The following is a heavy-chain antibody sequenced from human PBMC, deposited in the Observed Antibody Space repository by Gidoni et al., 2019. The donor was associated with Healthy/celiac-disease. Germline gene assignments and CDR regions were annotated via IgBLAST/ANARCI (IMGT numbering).Heavy chain of an antibody. CDR3: ARQLLWFGELGPPDY. Sequence: QLQLQESGPGLVKPSETLSLTCTVSGGSISSSSYYWGWIRQPPGKGLEWIGSIYYSGSTYNNPSLKSRVTISVDTSKNQFSLKLSSVTAADTAVYYCARQLLWFGELGPPDYWGQGTLVTVSS. CDR2: IYYSGST. D-gene: IGHD3-10*01. V-gene: IGHV4-39*01. J-gene: IGHJ4*02. CDR1: GGSISSSSYY.